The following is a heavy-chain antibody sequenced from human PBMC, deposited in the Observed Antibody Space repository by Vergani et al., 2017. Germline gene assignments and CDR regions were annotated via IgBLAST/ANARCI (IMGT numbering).Heavy chain of an antibody. J-gene: IGHJ6*02. V-gene: IGHV4-31*01. CDR2: IYYSGST. D-gene: IGHD2-8*01. CDR1: GGSISSGGYY. CDR3: ARASVCTNGVCNYYYYVMDV. Sequence: QVQLQESGPGLVKPSQNLSLTCTVSGGSISSGGYYWSWIRQHPGKGLEWIGYIYYSGSTYYNPSLKSPVTISVDTSTNQFFLKLGSVTAADTVVYYCARASVCTNGVCNYYYYVMDVWGQGTTVTVSS.